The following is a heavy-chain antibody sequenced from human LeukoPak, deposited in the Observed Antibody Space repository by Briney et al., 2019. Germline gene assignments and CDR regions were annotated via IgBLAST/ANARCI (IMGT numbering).Heavy chain of an antibody. D-gene: IGHD5-12*01. CDR1: GFTFSSYA. Sequence: GGSLRLSCAASGFTFSSYAMSWVRQAPGKGLEWVSAISGSGGSTYYADSVKGRFTISRDNAKNSLYLQMNSLRAEDTAVYYCARARGWLRTTSPYYFDYWGQGTLVTVSS. CDR3: ARARGWLRTTSPYYFDY. CDR2: ISGSGGST. V-gene: IGHV3-23*01. J-gene: IGHJ4*02.